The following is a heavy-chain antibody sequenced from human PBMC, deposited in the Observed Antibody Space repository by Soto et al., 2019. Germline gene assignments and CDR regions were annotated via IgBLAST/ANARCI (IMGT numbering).Heavy chain of an antibody. J-gene: IGHJ4*02. CDR2: IYNGEST. D-gene: IGHD6-19*01. CDR1: GASISNYY. CDR3: AQTTGWPGFDY. Sequence: QVQLQESGPGLVKPSETMSLTCTASGASISNYYWNWIRQPPGKGLEWIGHIYNGESTNYNPSLKRRVPISVDTSKNQRSLKLRSVTAADTAVYYCAQTTGWPGFDYWGQGTLVTVSS. V-gene: IGHV4-59*01.